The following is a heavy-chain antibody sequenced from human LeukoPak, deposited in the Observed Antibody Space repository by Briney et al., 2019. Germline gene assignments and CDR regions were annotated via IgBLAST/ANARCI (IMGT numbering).Heavy chain of an antibody. V-gene: IGHV3-21*01. D-gene: IGHD6-13*01. J-gene: IGHJ4*02. CDR3: ARAPPRHSSSWTGPFDY. CDR2: ISSSSSYI. Sequence: GGSLRLSCAASGFIFSSYSMNWDRQAPGKGLEWVSSISSSSSYIYYADSVKGRFTISRDNAKNSLYLQMNSLRAEDTAVYYCARAPPRHSSSWTGPFDYWGQGSLVTVSS. CDR1: GFIFSSYS.